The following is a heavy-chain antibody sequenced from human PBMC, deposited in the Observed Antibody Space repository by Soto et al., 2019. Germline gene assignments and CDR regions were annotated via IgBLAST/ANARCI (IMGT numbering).Heavy chain of an antibody. D-gene: IGHD5-12*01. CDR1: GFTFSTYS. J-gene: IGHJ4*02. CDR3: ARDIGEYSVFDY. CDR2: ISGSSSTL. Sequence: PGGSLRLSCAASGFTFSTYSMNWVRQAPGKGLEWVSYISGSSSTLYYADSVKGRFTISRDNAKNSLYLQMNSLRAEDTAVYYCARDIGEYSVFDYWGQGTLVTVSS. V-gene: IGHV3-48*01.